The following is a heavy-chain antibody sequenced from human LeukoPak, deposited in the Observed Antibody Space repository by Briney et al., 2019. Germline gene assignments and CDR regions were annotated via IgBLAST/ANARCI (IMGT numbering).Heavy chain of an antibody. CDR2: IKQDGSEK. J-gene: IGHJ5*02. Sequence: GGSLRLSCAASGFTLSSYWMSWVRQAPGKGLEWVANIKQDGSEKYYVDSVKGRFTISRDNAKNSLYLQMNSLRAEDTAVYYCARESRYQLKDPWGQGTLVTVSS. CDR1: GFTLSSYW. V-gene: IGHV3-7*01. D-gene: IGHD2-2*01. CDR3: ARESRYQLKDP.